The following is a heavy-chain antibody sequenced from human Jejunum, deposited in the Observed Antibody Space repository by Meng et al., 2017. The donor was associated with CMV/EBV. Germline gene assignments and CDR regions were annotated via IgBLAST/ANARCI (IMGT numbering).Heavy chain of an antibody. Sequence: QVQLVESGGGVVQPGGSLRLSCAAAGFTLNNNDIHYGMHWVRQAPGKGLEWVAFIRYDGSNKYYADSVKGRFTISRDSSKNTLYLQMNSLRAEDTAVYYCAKDHQQYLLWGWFDPWGQGTLVTVSS. D-gene: IGHD3-10*01. CDR1: GFTLNNNDIHYG. V-gene: IGHV3-30*02. CDR2: IRYDGSNK. J-gene: IGHJ5*02. CDR3: AKDHQQYLLWGWFDP.